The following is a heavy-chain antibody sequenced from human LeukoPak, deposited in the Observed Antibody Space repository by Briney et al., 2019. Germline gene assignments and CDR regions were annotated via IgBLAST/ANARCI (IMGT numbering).Heavy chain of an antibody. J-gene: IGHJ3*02. V-gene: IGHV7-4-1*02. CDR2: INTNTGNP. CDR1: GYTFTSYA. CDR3: ARDSTRVTLNAFDI. D-gene: IGHD5-18*01. Sequence: ASVKVSCKASGYTFTSYAMNWVRQAPGQGLEWMGWINTNTGNPTYAQGFTGRFVFSLDTSVSTAYLQISSLKAEDTAVYYCARDSTRVTLNAFDIWGQGTMVTVSS.